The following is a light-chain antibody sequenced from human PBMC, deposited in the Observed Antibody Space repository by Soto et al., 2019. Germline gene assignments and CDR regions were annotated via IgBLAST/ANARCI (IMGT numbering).Light chain of an antibody. CDR3: SSYTTITTRV. V-gene: IGLV2-14*01. CDR2: DVT. J-gene: IGLJ1*01. Sequence: QSALTQPSSVSGSPGQSIPVSCTGTSSDVGGYNYVSWYQQYPGKAPKLMIYDVTVRPSGVSNRFSGSKSGNTASLTISGLQAEDEADYYCSSYTTITTRVFGAGTKVTVL. CDR1: SSDVGGYNY.